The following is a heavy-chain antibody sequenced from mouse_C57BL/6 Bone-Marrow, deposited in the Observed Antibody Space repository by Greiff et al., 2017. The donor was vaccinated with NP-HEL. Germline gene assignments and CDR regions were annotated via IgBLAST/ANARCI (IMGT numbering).Heavy chain of an antibody. V-gene: IGHV2-5*01. CDR1: GFSLTSYG. D-gene: IGHD1-1*01. Sequence: VMLVESGPGLVQPSQSLSITCTVSGFSLTSYGVHWVRQSPGKGLEWLGVIWRGGSTDYNAAFMSRLSITKDNSKSQVFFKMNSLQADDTAIYYCAKSYYYGSRWAMDYWGQGTSVTVSS. CDR3: AKSYYYGSRWAMDY. J-gene: IGHJ4*01. CDR2: IWRGGST.